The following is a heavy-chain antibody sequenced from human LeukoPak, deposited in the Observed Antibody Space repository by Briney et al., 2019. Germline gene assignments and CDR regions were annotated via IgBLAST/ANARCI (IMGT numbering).Heavy chain of an antibody. V-gene: IGHV1-8*01. J-gene: IGHJ5*02. Sequence: ASVKVSCKASGYNFTTYDINWVRQATGQGPGWMGWMNPNTGNTGHAQRFQGRVDLTRDTSISTAYMELSGLTSDDSALYYCVRAPQEGRDSLTGIQTGNWFHPWGQGTQVTVSS. CDR3: VRAPQEGRDSLTGIQTGNWFHP. CDR1: GYNFTTYD. D-gene: IGHD3-9*01. CDR2: MNPNTGNT.